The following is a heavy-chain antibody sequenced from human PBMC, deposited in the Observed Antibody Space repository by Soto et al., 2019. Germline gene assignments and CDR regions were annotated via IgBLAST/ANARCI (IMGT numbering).Heavy chain of an antibody. CDR2: MNPNSGNT. CDR3: ARGHCSSTSCYTGWSFDL. Sequence: QVQLVQSGAEVKKPGAEVKVSCKASGYTFTSYDINCVRQATGQGLEWMGWMNPNSGNTGYAQKFQGRVTMTRNTSISTAYMELSSLRSEDTAVYYCARGHCSSTSCYTGWSFDLWGRGTLVTVSS. J-gene: IGHJ2*01. D-gene: IGHD2-2*02. V-gene: IGHV1-8*01. CDR1: GYTFTSYD.